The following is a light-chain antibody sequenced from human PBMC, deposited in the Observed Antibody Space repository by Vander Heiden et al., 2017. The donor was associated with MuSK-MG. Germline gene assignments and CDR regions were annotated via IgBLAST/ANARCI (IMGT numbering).Light chain of an antibody. V-gene: IGKV1-9*01. CDR3: QQLNSFPPT. CDR2: DAS. Sequence: DIQLTQSPSFLSASVGDRVTITCRASQGISSFLAWYQQNPGKAPKLLIYDASTWQSGVPSRFSGSGSGTEFTLTISNLQPEDFATYYCQQLNSFPPTFGGGTKVEI. CDR1: QGISSF. J-gene: IGKJ4*01.